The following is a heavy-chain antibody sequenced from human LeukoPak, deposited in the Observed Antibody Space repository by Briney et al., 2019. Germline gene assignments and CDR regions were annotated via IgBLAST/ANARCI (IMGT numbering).Heavy chain of an antibody. CDR1: GFTFSDYA. V-gene: IGHV3-23*03. J-gene: IGHJ4*02. D-gene: IGHD4-17*01. CDR3: ARTNPVYGDYDY. CDR2: MFPDGRT. Sequence: GGSLRLSCVASGFTFSDYAMSWVRQAPGKGLQWVSVMFPDGRTYYADSVKGRFTISRDLARNTLLLQMHSLRADDTAVHYCARTNPVYGDYDYWGQGTLVTVSS.